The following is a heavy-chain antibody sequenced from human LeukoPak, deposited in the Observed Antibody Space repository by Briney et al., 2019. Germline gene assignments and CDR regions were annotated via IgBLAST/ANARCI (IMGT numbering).Heavy chain of an antibody. V-gene: IGHV1-46*01. D-gene: IGHD3-3*01. CDR2: INPSGGST. Sequence: ASVKASCKASGYTFTSYYMHWVRQAPGQGLEWMGIINPSGGSTSYALKFEGRVTMTRDTSTSTVYMELSSLRSEDTAVYYCARADSNYDFWSGYFDYWGQGTLVTVSS. J-gene: IGHJ4*02. CDR3: ARADSNYDFWSGYFDY. CDR1: GYTFTSYY.